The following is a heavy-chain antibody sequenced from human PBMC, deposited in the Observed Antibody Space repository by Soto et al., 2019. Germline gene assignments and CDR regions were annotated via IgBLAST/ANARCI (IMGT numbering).Heavy chain of an antibody. J-gene: IGHJ3*02. CDR1: GFTFSSYA. D-gene: IGHD4-17*01. CDR3: AITSRYGDPRTDAFDI. CDR2: ISGSGGST. Sequence: GGSLRLSCAASGFTFSSYAMSWVRQAPGKGLEWVSAISGSGGSTYYADSVKGRFTISRDNSKNTLYLQMNSLRAEDTAVYYCAITSRYGDPRTDAFDIWGQGTMGTVSS. V-gene: IGHV3-23*01.